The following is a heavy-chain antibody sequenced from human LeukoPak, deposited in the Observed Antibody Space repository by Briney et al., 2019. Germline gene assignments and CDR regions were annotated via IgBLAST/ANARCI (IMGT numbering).Heavy chain of an antibody. CDR3: ARDEDIVVVVAEPGGMDV. CDR2: INPSVGST. CDR1: GYTFTSYY. Sequence: ASVKVSCKASGYTFTSYYMHWVRHAPGQGLERMGIINPSVGSTSNAQTFQGRVNMTRATSTSTVYMELNSLRSEDTAVYYCARDEDIVVVVAEPGGMDVWGQGTTVTVSS. J-gene: IGHJ6*02. V-gene: IGHV1-46*01. D-gene: IGHD2-15*01.